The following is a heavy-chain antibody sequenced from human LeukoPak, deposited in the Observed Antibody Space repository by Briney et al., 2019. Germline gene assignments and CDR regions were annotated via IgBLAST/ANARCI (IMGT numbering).Heavy chain of an antibody. CDR1: GFTFGDYA. Sequence: SGGSLRLSCTASGFTFGDYAMSWFRQAPGKGLEWVGFIRSKAYGGTTEYAASVKGRFTISRDDSKSIAYLQMNSLKTEDTAVYYCTRGVGYCGGDCYARFDYWGQGTLVTVSS. CDR3: TRGVGYCGGDCYARFDY. V-gene: IGHV3-49*03. CDR2: IRSKAYGGTT. J-gene: IGHJ4*02. D-gene: IGHD2-21*02.